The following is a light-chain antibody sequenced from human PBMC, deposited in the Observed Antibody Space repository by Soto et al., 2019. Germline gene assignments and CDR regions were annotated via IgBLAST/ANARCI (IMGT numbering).Light chain of an antibody. CDR3: QQYNNWPRT. J-gene: IGKJ1*01. V-gene: IGKV3-15*01. CDR1: QSGSSD. Sequence: EIVMTQSPATLSVSPGERATLSCRASQSGSSDLAWYHQKPGQAPRLLIYGASTRATGIPARFSGSGSGTEFTLTINSLQSEDFAVYYCQQYNNWPRTFGQGTKVDIK. CDR2: GAS.